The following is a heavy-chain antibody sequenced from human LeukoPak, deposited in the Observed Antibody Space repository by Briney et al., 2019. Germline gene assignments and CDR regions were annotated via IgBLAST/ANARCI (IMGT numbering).Heavy chain of an antibody. CDR2: ISAYNGNT. CDR1: GGTFSSYA. V-gene: IGHV1-18*01. J-gene: IGHJ4*02. D-gene: IGHD3-22*01. Sequence: ASVKVSCKASGGTFSSYAISWVRQAPGQGLEWMGWISAYNGNTNYAQKLQGRVTMTTDTSTSTAYMELRSLRSDDTAVYYCARAGTYYYDSSGYYYWGQGTLVTVSS. CDR3: ARAGTYYYDSSGYYY.